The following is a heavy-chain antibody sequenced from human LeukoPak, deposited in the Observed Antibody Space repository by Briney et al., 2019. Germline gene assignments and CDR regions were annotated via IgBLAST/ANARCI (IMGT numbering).Heavy chain of an antibody. D-gene: IGHD1-26*01. Sequence: QTGGSLRLSCAASGFTFSSYAMNWVRQAPGKGLEWVSAISGSGGSTYYADSVKGRFTISRDNSKNTLYLQMNSLRAEDTAVYYCAKDRGCNYQTFDYWGQGTLVTVSS. J-gene: IGHJ4*02. CDR2: ISGSGGST. CDR1: GFTFSSYA. CDR3: AKDRGCNYQTFDY. V-gene: IGHV3-23*01.